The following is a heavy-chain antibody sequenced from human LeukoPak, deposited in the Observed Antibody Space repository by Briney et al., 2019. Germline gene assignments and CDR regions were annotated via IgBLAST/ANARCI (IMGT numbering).Heavy chain of an antibody. CDR2: INPNSGGT. J-gene: IGHJ4*02. Sequence: ASGKVSCKASGYTFTGYYMHWVRQAPGQGLAWMGWINPNSGGTNYAQKFQGRVTMTRDTSISTAYMELSRLRSDDTAVYYCARVKTIAAAGTPIAYWGQGTLVTVSS. V-gene: IGHV1-2*02. D-gene: IGHD6-13*01. CDR3: ARVKTIAAAGTPIAY. CDR1: GYTFTGYY.